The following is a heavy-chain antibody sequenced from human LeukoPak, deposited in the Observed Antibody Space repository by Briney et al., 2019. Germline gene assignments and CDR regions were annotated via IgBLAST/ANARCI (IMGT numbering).Heavy chain of an antibody. J-gene: IGHJ4*02. CDR3: ARVVYRHYYDSTGSPYYFDY. CDR1: GVSISSYY. CDR2: IHTSGST. D-gene: IGHD3-22*01. Sequence: SETLSLTCTVSGVSISSYYWSWIRQPAGKGLEWIGRIHTSGSTNYNPSLKSRVTMSVDTSKNQFSPKLSSVTAADTAVYYCARVVYRHYYDSTGSPYYFDYWGQGTLVTVSS. V-gene: IGHV4-4*07.